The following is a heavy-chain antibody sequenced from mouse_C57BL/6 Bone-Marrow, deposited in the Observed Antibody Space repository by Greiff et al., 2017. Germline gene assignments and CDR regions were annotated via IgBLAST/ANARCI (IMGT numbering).Heavy chain of an antibody. Sequence: DVMLVESGGDLVKPGGSLKLSCAASGFTFSSYGMSWVRQTPDKRLEWVATISSGGSYTYYPDSVKGRFTIARDNAKNTLYLQMSSLKSEDTAMYYCARLLQGYFDVWGTGTTVTVSS. CDR3: ARLLQGYFDV. CDR2: ISSGGSYT. V-gene: IGHV5-6*02. J-gene: IGHJ1*03. CDR1: GFTFSSYG. D-gene: IGHD2-10*01.